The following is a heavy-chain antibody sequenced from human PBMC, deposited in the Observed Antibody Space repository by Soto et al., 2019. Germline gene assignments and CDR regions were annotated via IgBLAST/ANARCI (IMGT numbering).Heavy chain of an antibody. Sequence: QPGGSLRLSCAASGSNFDEYGMHWDRQAPGKGLEWVAGISWNGNVINYADSVKGRFTISRDNAKSSLYLQMNSLRTEDTALYYCAKAKVMPGRRYNQPFDNWGQGTLVTVSS. V-gene: IGHV3-9*01. D-gene: IGHD5-18*01. CDR3: AKAKVMPGRRYNQPFDN. CDR2: ISWNGNVI. CDR1: GSNFDEYG. J-gene: IGHJ4*02.